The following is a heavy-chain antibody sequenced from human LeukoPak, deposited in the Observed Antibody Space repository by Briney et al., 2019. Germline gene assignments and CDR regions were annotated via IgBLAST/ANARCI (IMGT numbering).Heavy chain of an antibody. Sequence: GGSLRLSCAASEFTVSSNYMSWVRQAPGKGLEFVANIKEDGSVKNYVGSVQGRFTISRDNSRNLLYLQMDSLRAEDTAVYYCARDRGGLQFDYWGQGTLVTVSS. J-gene: IGHJ4*02. CDR2: IKEDGSVK. CDR3: ARDRGGLQFDY. CDR1: EFTVSSNY. V-gene: IGHV3-7*01. D-gene: IGHD2-15*01.